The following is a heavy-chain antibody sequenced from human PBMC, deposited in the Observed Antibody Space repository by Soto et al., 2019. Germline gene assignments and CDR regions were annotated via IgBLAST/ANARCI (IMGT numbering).Heavy chain of an antibody. D-gene: IGHD3-22*01. J-gene: IGHJ1*01. CDR1: GGSISSDDYY. V-gene: IGHV4-30-4*01. CDR2: IHSSGSI. Sequence: SETLSLTCTVPGGSISSDDYYWSWIRQAPGRGLEWIGYIHSSGSIYYNPSLKSRATMSIDTAGNQFSLKVSSVTVADTAVYYCARDLDGLHDDTSGPFPRPGWGQGTLVTVSS. CDR3: ARDLDGLHDDTSGPFPRPG.